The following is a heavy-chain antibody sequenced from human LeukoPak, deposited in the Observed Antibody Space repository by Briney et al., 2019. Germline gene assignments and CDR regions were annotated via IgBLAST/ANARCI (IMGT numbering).Heavy chain of an antibody. CDR3: ARDIYYYGMDV. Sequence: GGSLRLSCAASGFTFSSYAMHWVRQAPGKGLEWVAVISYDGSNKYYADSVKGRFTISRDNSKNTLYLQMNSLRAEDTGVYYCARDIYYYGMDVWGQGTTVTVSS. CDR1: GFTFSSYA. CDR2: ISYDGSNK. J-gene: IGHJ6*02. V-gene: IGHV3-30-3*01.